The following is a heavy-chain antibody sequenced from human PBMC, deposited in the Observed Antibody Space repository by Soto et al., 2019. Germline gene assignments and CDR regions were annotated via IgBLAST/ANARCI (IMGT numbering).Heavy chain of an antibody. CDR3: ARAGYGSSGAHFDY. V-gene: IGHV4-31*03. CDR2: IYYSGST. J-gene: IGHJ4*02. CDR1: GGSISSGGYY. D-gene: IGHD1-26*01. Sequence: QVQLQESGPGLVKPSQTLSLTCTVSGGSISSGGYYWSWIRQHPGKGLEWIGYIYYSGSTYYNPSLKGRVTXXVXPXXNQFSLKLRSVTAADTAVYYWARAGYGSSGAHFDYWGQGTLVTVSS.